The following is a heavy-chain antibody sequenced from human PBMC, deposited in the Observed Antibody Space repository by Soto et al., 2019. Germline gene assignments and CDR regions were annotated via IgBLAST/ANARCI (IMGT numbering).Heavy chain of an antibody. CDR2: ISAVGSDK. CDR3: TKGSEVARQELDY. CDR1: GFTFSNFG. D-gene: IGHD3-3*01. Sequence: QVQLVESGGGVVQPGRSLRLSCAASGFTFSNFGMHWGRQAPGKGLEWVAAISAVGSDKYFSDSVKGRFTISRDNSKNTLFLQMNSLRVEDTAVYYCTKGSEVARQELDYWGQGTLVTVSS. J-gene: IGHJ4*02. V-gene: IGHV3-30*18.